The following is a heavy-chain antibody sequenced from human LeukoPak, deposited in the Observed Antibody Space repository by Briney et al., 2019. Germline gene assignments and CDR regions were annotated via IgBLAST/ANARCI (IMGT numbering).Heavy chain of an antibody. V-gene: IGHV4-59*12. Sequence: SETLSLTCTVSGDSISSYYWSWIRQPPGKGLEWIGYIYYSGSTNYNPSLKSRVTISVDRSKNQFSLKLSSVTAADTAVYYCARSGYDFCFDYWGQGTLVTVSS. J-gene: IGHJ4*02. CDR3: ARSGYDFCFDY. CDR1: GDSISSYY. CDR2: IYYSGST. D-gene: IGHD3-3*01.